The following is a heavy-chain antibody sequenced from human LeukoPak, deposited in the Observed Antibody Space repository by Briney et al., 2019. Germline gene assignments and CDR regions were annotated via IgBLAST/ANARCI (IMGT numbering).Heavy chain of an antibody. V-gene: IGHV4-30-4*01. D-gene: IGHD6-13*01. CDR3: ARDGAATGKPYFDY. CDR1: GGSISSGDYY. J-gene: IGHJ4*02. Sequence: SQTLSLTCAVSGGSISSGDYYWTWIRHPPGKGLEWIGYLFYLGTTSYNPSLKSRITISLDTSKNQFSLHLSSVTAADTAVYYCARDGAATGKPYFDYWGQGTLVTVSS. CDR2: LFYLGTT.